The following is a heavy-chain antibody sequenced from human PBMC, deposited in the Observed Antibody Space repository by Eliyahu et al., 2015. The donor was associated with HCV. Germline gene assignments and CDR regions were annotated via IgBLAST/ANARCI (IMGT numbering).Heavy chain of an antibody. J-gene: IGHJ4*02. CDR2: IYYSGST. V-gene: IGHV4-31*03. D-gene: IGHD6-13*01. Sequence: QVQLQESGPGLVKPSQTLSLXCTVSGGSISSGVYYWSXIRQHPGKGLEWIGYIYYSGSTYYNPSLKSRVTISVDTSKNQFSLRLSSVTAADTAVYYCARDSSSSLDYWGQGTLVTVSP. CDR1: GGSISSGVYY. CDR3: ARDSSSSLDY.